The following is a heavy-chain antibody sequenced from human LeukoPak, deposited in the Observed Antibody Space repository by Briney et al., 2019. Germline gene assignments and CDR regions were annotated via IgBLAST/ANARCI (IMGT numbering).Heavy chain of an antibody. Sequence: SETLSLTCTVSGGSISSGSYYWSWIRQPAGKGLEWIGHIYTSGSTNYNPSLKSRVTISVDTSKNQFSLKLSSVTAADTAVYYCASSDTGGIGELLLDYWGQGTLVTVSS. V-gene: IGHV4-61*09. CDR2: IYTSGST. J-gene: IGHJ4*02. CDR1: GGSISSGSYY. CDR3: ASSDTGGIGELLLDY. D-gene: IGHD3-10*01.